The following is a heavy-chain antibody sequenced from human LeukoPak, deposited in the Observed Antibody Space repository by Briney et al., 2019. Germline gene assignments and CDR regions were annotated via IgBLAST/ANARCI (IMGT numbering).Heavy chain of an antibody. CDR2: ISGSGGST. D-gene: IGHD2-2*01. V-gene: IGHV3-23*01. CDR1: GFTFSDYS. CDR3: AKDFCSSTSCQTVDDDY. Sequence: GGSLRLSCIASGFTFSDYSFNWVRQAPGKGLEWVSAISGSGGSTYYADSVKGRFTISRDNSKNTLYLQMNSLRAEDTAVYYCAKDFCSSTSCQTVDDDYWGQGTLVTVSS. J-gene: IGHJ4*02.